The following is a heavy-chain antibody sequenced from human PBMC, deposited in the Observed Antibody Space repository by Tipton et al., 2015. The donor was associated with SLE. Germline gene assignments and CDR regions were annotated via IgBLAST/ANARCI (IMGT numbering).Heavy chain of an antibody. CDR3: ARVAPTEVFDY. J-gene: IGHJ4*02. Sequence: TLSLTCTVSGGSISSSSHYWGWIRQPPGKGLEWIGSIYFSGSTYYNPSLESRVTISVDTSNNQFSLKLSSVTAADTAVYYCARVAPTEVFDYWGQGTLVTVSS. CDR1: GGSISSSSHY. V-gene: IGHV4-39*01. CDR2: IYFSGST. D-gene: IGHD1-1*01.